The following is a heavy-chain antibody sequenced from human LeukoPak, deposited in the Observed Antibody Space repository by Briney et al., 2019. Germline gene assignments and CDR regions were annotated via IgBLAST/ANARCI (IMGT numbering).Heavy chain of an antibody. CDR2: IDPSGSA. J-gene: IGHJ6*02. CDR3: ARDHWLFSSKTWYYYGMDV. D-gene: IGHD3-9*01. Sequence: SETLSLTCVVSGGSISPYYWSWIRQSPGKGLEWIGYIDPSGSASYNPSLKSRVTIFVDTSKNLFSLILTSVSASDTATYYCARDHWLFSSKTWYYYGMDVWGQGTTVTVSS. CDR1: GGSISPYY. V-gene: IGHV4-59*01.